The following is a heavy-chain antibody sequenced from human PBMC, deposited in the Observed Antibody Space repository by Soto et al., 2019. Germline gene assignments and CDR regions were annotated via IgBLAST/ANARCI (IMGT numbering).Heavy chain of an antibody. V-gene: IGHV3-74*01. J-gene: IGHJ6*02. Sequence: EVQLVESGGGLVQPGGSLRLSCIDSGFAFSTYWMHWVRQVPGKGLVWVSRISSDGRSTSDADSVKGRFTISRDNAKNTLYLQMNSLRAEGTAVYYCAREKLIRFLERSGEDHYYGMDVWGQGTTVTVSS. D-gene: IGHD3-3*01. CDR1: GFAFSTYW. CDR2: ISSDGRST. CDR3: AREKLIRFLERSGEDHYYGMDV.